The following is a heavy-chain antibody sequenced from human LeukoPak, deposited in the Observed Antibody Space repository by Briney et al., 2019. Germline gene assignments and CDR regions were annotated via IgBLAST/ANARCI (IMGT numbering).Heavy chain of an antibody. Sequence: PGGSLRLSCAASGFTFSSYEMNWVRQAPGKGLEWVSYISSSGSIICYADSVKGRFTISRDNAKNSLYLQMNSLRAEDTAVYYCARASSGSYLESFDYWGQGTLVTVSS. D-gene: IGHD1-26*01. V-gene: IGHV3-48*03. J-gene: IGHJ4*02. CDR3: ARASSGSYLESFDY. CDR1: GFTFSSYE. CDR2: ISSSGSII.